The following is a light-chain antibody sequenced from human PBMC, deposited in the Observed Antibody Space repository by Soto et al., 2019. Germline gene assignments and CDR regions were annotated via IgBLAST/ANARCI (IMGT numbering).Light chain of an antibody. CDR2: TVS. CDR3: QQFHSYPIT. Sequence: DIQLTQSPSFLSASVGDRVTITCRASDDITNSLAWYHQKPGKTPKFLISTVSTFQGGVRSRFSGSGSGTEFTLTISDLLPEDFATYYCQQFHSYPITFGQGTRPDI. J-gene: IGKJ5*01. CDR1: DDITNS. V-gene: IGKV1-9*01.